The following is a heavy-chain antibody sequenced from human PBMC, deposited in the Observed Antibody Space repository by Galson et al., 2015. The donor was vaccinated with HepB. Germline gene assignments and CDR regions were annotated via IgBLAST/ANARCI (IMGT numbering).Heavy chain of an antibody. D-gene: IGHD6-6*01. Sequence: SLRLSCAASGFTFSSYAMHWVRQAPGKGLEWVAVISYDVSNKYYADSVKGRFTISRDNSKNTLYLQMNSLRAEDTAVYYCAREGGEYSSSWGGYYYYYGMDVWGQGTTVTVSS. V-gene: IGHV3-30-3*01. CDR2: ISYDVSNK. CDR1: GFTFSSYA. J-gene: IGHJ6*02. CDR3: AREGGEYSSSWGGYYYYYGMDV.